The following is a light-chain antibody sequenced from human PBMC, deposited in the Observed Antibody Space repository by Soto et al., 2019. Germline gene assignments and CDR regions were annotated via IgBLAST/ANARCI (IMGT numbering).Light chain of an antibody. CDR2: SNN. Sequence: QSVLTQPPSASGTPGQTVTISCSGSSSNIGGNYLYWYQQLPGAAPTHLIYSNNHRPSGGPYRISCSKSGTSASLAISGLRSDDEDPDYCAAWYDSLSRAVFGGGTQLTVL. V-gene: IGLV1-47*02. CDR3: AAWYDSLSRAV. J-gene: IGLJ7*01. CDR1: SSNIGGNY.